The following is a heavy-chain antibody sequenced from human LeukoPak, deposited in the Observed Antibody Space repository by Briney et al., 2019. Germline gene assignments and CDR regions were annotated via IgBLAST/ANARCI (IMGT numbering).Heavy chain of an antibody. CDR1: GSTFSSYG. CDR3: VRNSGTYRGYGLDV. D-gene: IGHD1-26*01. Sequence: GGSLRLSCAASGSTFSSYGMHWVRQAPGKGLEWVAVISYDGSNKYYADSVKGRFTISRDNSKNTLYLQMNSLKTEDTAVYYCVRNSGTYRGYGLDVWGQGTTVTVSS. V-gene: IGHV3-30*03. CDR2: ISYDGSNK. J-gene: IGHJ6*02.